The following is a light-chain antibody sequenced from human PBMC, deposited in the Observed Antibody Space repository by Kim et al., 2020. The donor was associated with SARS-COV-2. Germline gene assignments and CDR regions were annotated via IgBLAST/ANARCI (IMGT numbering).Light chain of an antibody. V-gene: IGKV1-27*01. Sequence: SSVGDSVTISCRTSQGISNYLAWYQQKPGKVPKLLIYAASTMQSGVPSRFSGSGSGTVFTLTISSLQPEDVATYYCQKYNSAPRTFGQGTKVDIK. CDR3: QKYNSAPRT. J-gene: IGKJ1*01. CDR1: QGISNY. CDR2: AAS.